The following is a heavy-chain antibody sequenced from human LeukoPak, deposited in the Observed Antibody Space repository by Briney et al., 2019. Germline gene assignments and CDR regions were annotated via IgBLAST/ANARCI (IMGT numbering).Heavy chain of an antibody. D-gene: IGHD3-22*01. V-gene: IGHV1-18*01. J-gene: IGHJ3*02. Sequence: ASVTVSFKSSGYTFTIYGISWVRQAPAQGLELMGWISAYNGNTNYAQKLQGRVTMTTDTSTSTAYMELRSLRSDDTAVYYCARGVPDYYDSSGYDDAFDIWGQGTMVTVSS. CDR2: ISAYNGNT. CDR1: GYTFTIYG. CDR3: ARGVPDYYDSSGYDDAFDI.